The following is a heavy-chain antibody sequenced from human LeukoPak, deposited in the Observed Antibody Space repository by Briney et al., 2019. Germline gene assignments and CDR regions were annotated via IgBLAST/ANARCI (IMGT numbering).Heavy chain of an antibody. CDR1: GFTFSSYW. D-gene: IGHD1-26*01. Sequence: GGSLRLSCAASGFTFSSYWMHWVRRAPGKGLVWVSRMNSDGSSTSYADSVKGRFTISRDNAKNTLYLQMNSLRAEDTAVYYCAPGGATGVDYWGQGTLVTVSS. V-gene: IGHV3-74*01. J-gene: IGHJ4*02. CDR3: APGGATGVDY. CDR2: MNSDGSST.